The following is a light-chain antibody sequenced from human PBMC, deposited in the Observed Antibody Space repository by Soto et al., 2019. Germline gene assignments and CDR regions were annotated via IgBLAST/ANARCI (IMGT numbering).Light chain of an antibody. V-gene: IGKV3-20*01. Sequence: EIVLTQSPGTLSLSPGERATISCRASQSVSSSYLAWYQQKPGQAHRLLIYGASSRDTGIPDMFSGSGSGTDFTLTISRLEPEYFAVYYCQQYGSPWTFGQGTKVEIK. J-gene: IGKJ1*01. CDR1: QSVSSSY. CDR3: QQYGSPWT. CDR2: GAS.